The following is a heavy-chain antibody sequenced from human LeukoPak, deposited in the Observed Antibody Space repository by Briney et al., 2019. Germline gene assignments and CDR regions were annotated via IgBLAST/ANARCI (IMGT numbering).Heavy chain of an antibody. V-gene: IGHV3-48*04. CDR2: ISSSGSTI. CDR1: GFTFSSYS. CDR3: ARRASSERGHSYGLDY. J-gene: IGHJ4*02. D-gene: IGHD5-18*01. Sequence: GGSLRLSCAASGFTFSSYSMNWVRQAPGKGLEWVSYISSSGSTIYYADSVKGRFTISRDNAKNSLHLQMNSLRAEDTAVYYCARRASSERGHSYGLDYWGQGTLVTVSS.